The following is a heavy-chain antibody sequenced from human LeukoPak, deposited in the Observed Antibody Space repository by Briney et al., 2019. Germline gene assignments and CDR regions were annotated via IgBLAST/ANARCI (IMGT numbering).Heavy chain of an antibody. V-gene: IGHV3-30*04. CDR3: ARDYYDILTGYSAFDY. J-gene: IGHJ4*02. CDR1: GFTFNSYA. D-gene: IGHD3-9*01. CDR2: ISYDGSNK. Sequence: PGRSLRLSCAASGFTFNSYAMHRVRQAPGKGLEWVAVISYDGSNKYYADSVKGRFTISRDNSKNTLYLQMNSLRAEDTAVYYCARDYYDILTGYSAFDYWGQGTLVTVSS.